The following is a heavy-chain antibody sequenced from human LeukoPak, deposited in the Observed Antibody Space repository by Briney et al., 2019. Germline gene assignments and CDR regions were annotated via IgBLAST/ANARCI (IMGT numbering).Heavy chain of an antibody. V-gene: IGHV1-46*01. J-gene: IGHJ5*02. CDR1: GYIFTKYY. D-gene: IGHD2-15*01. Sequence: ASVKVSCKASGYIFTKYYMHWLRQAPGQGLEWLGIINPSGGSATYAQKFQGRVTMTRNTSISTAYMELSSLRSEDTAVYYCARGPSAYCSGGSCYSGSAWFDPWGQGTLVTVSS. CDR2: INPSGGSA. CDR3: ARGPSAYCSGGSCYSGSAWFDP.